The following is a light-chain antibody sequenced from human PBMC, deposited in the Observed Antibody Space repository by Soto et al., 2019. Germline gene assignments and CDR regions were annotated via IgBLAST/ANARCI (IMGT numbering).Light chain of an antibody. Sequence: QMTQSPSTLSASVGDRVTITCRASQSISSWLAWYQQKPGKAPKLLIYDASSLESGVPSRFSGSGSGTEFTLTISSLQPDDFATYYCQQYNSYAWTFGQGTKVDI. CDR1: QSISSW. J-gene: IGKJ1*01. CDR2: DAS. V-gene: IGKV1-5*01. CDR3: QQYNSYAWT.